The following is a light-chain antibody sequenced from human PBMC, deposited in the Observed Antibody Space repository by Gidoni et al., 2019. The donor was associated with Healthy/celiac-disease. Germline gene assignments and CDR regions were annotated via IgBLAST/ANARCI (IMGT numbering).Light chain of an antibody. CDR2: GAS. CDR3: QQYGSSPWT. Sequence: ETDLTQSSGTLPLSPVERATLSCRASQSVSSSYLAWYQQKPGQAPRLLIYGASSRATGIPDRFSGSGSGTDFTLTISRLEPEDFAVYYCQQYGSSPWTFGQGTKVEIK. CDR1: QSVSSSY. J-gene: IGKJ1*01. V-gene: IGKV3-20*01.